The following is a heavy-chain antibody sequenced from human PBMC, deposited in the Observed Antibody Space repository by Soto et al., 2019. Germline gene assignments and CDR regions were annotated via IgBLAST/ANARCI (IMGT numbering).Heavy chain of an antibody. Sequence: SETLSLTCTVSGGSISSSSYYWGWIRQPPGKGLEWIGSIYYSGSTYYNPSLKSRVTISVDTSKNQFSLKVTSVTAADTAVYYCARLYGYCIRNSCHGHYAMDVWGQGTTVTVSS. CDR2: IYYSGST. D-gene: IGHD2-2*01. CDR3: ARLYGYCIRNSCHGHYAMDV. V-gene: IGHV4-39*01. CDR1: GGSISSSSYY. J-gene: IGHJ6*02.